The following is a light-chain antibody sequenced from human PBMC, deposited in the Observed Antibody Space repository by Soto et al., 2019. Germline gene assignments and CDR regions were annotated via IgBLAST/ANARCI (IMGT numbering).Light chain of an antibody. J-gene: IGKJ1*01. CDR2: GAS. CDR3: QQYMGPVT. V-gene: IGKV3-20*01. Sequence: EIVLTQSPGSLSLSPGQRATLSCRASQSVDTTFFAWYQKKPGQAPRLLIYGASKRATGIPDRFSGSGSGTDFTVIISRLEPEDFAVYYCQQYMGPVTFGQGTKVEIK. CDR1: QSVDTTF.